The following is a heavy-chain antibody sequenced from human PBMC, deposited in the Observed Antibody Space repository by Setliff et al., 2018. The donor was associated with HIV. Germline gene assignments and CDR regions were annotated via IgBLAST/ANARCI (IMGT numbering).Heavy chain of an antibody. Sequence: GGSLRLSCVASGFTFRTFAMHWVRQAPGKGLEWVSVISYDGSRVAYADSVKGRFTISRDDSKNTLFLQLNSLRPEDTAVYYCARDRGSGTCRGCDYMDVWGKGTTVTVSS. D-gene: IGHD3-3*01. CDR2: ISYDGSRV. CDR3: ARDRGSGTCRGCDYMDV. CDR1: GFTFRTFA. J-gene: IGHJ6*03. V-gene: IGHV3-30*01.